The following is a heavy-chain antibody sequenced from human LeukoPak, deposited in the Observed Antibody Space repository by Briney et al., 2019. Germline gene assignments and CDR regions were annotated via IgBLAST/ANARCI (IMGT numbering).Heavy chain of an antibody. CDR3: ARDLRGNDYVWGSYPLLDP. CDR1: GYTFSSYG. CDR2: INTNTGNP. J-gene: IGHJ5*02. D-gene: IGHD3-16*02. V-gene: IGHV7-4-1*02. Sequence: VSVKVSCKASGYTFSSYGMNWVRQAPGQGLEWMGWINTNTGNPTYVQGFTGRFVFSLDTSVSTAYLQISSLKAEDTAVYYCARDLRGNDYVWGSYPLLDPWGQGTLVTVSS.